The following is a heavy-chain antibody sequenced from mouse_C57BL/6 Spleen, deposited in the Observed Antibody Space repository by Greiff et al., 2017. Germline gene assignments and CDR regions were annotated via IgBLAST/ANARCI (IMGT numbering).Heavy chain of an antibody. J-gene: IGHJ1*03. CDR1: GYAFSSSW. CDR2: IYPGDGDT. CDR3: ASPDYYGSSYGYFDV. V-gene: IGHV1-82*01. D-gene: IGHD1-1*01. Sequence: VQLQQSGPELVKPGASVKISCKASGYAFSSSWMNWVKQRPGTGLEWIGRIYPGDGDTNYNGKFKGKATLTADKSSSTAYMQLSSLTSEDSAVYFCASPDYYGSSYGYFDVWGTGTTVTVSS.